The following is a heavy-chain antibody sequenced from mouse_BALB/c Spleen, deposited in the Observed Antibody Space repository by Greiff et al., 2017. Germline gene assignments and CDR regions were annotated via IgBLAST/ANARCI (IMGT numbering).Heavy chain of an antibody. CDR2: ISSGGGST. Sequence: EVNLVESGGGLVKPGGSLKLSCAASGFAFSSYDMSWVRQTPEKRLEWVAYISSGGGSTYYPDTVKGRFTISRDNAKNTLYLQMSSLKSEDTAMYYCARQGGLVWELRGVWFAYWGQGTLVTVSA. CDR3: ARQGGLVWELRGVWFAY. CDR1: GFAFSSYD. J-gene: IGHJ3*01. D-gene: IGHD2-10*02. V-gene: IGHV5-12-1*01.